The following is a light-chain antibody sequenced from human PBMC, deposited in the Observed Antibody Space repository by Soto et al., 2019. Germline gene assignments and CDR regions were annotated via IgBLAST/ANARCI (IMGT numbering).Light chain of an antibody. V-gene: IGKV3-20*01. CDR1: QSVRSNY. J-gene: IGKJ4*01. CDR2: DAS. CDR3: KQYGSSPLT. Sequence: EIVLTQSPDTLSLSPGERATLSCRASQSVRSNYLAWYQQKPGQAPRFLIYDASSRATGIPDRFSGSGSGTGFTLTISRLEPEYFAVYYCKQYGSSPLTFGAGTKLDIK.